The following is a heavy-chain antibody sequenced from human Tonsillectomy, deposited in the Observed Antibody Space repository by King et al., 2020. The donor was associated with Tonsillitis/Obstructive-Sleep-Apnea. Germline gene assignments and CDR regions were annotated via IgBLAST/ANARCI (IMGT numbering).Heavy chain of an antibody. J-gene: IGHJ4*02. CDR1: GFSLTTSGVG. Sequence: TLKESGPTLVKPTQTLTLTCTFSGFSLTTSGVGVGWIRQPPGKALKLLALIYWDDDKRYSPSLKSRLTITKDTSKNQVVLTMTNMDPVDTATYYCAHLTSGDYTYYFDYWGQGTLVTVSS. CDR2: IYWDDDK. D-gene: IGHD4-17*01. V-gene: IGHV2-5*02. CDR3: AHLTSGDYTYYFDY.